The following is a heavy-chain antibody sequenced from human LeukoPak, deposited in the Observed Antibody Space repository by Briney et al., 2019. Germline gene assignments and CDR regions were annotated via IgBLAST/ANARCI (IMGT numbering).Heavy chain of an antibody. D-gene: IGHD4-11*01. CDR2: IMSDGSST. CDR1: GFTFSSYW. Sequence: GGSLRLSCAASGFTFSSYWMHWVRQAPGKGLVWVSSIMSDGSSTSYADSVKGRFTISRDNAKNTLYLQMNSLRAEDTAAYYCASRATVTGRYWGQGTLVTVSS. V-gene: IGHV3-74*01. J-gene: IGHJ4*02. CDR3: ASRATVTGRY.